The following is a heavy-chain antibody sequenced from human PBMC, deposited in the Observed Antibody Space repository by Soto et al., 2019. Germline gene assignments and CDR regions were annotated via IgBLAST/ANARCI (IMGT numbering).Heavy chain of an antibody. V-gene: IGHV4-4*02. D-gene: IGHD2-15*01. CDR2: IFHSGYT. Sequence: QVQLQESGPGLVKPSGTLSLNCAVSSGSISSRNWWSWVRQPPGKGLEWIGEIFHSGYTSYNPSLKSRVTISVDKSKNQFSLKLSSVTAAHTAVYYCARHGRGDCSGGSCYGLDNWGQGTLVTVSS. J-gene: IGHJ4*02. CDR3: ARHGRGDCSGGSCYGLDN. CDR1: SGSISSRNW.